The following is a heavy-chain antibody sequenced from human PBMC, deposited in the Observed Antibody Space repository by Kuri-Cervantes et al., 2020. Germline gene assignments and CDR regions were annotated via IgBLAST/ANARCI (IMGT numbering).Heavy chain of an antibody. Sequence: GGSLRLSCVASVFTFSDYSMNWVRQAPGKGLEWVSSISSDGDYIYYADSLKGRFTISRDNAKNSLYLQMSSLRAEDTAVYYCARDAGGCTNGVCYTSYFQHWGQGTLVTVSS. CDR2: ISSDGDYI. CDR3: ARDAGGCTNGVCYTSYFQH. J-gene: IGHJ1*01. D-gene: IGHD2-8*01. V-gene: IGHV3-21*03. CDR1: VFTFSDYS.